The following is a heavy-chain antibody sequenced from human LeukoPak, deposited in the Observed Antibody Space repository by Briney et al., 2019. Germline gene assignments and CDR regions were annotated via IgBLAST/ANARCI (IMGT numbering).Heavy chain of an antibody. D-gene: IGHD5/OR15-5a*01. Sequence: GGSLRLSCAASGFTFSSHWMHWVRQAPGKGLVWVSLINSDGSTTNYADPVKGRFTISRDNAKNTLYLQMNSLRAEDTAVYYCAREEPSTTDSYWGQGTLVTVSS. J-gene: IGHJ4*02. CDR1: GFTFSSHW. V-gene: IGHV3-74*01. CDR2: INSDGSTT. CDR3: AREEPSTTDSY.